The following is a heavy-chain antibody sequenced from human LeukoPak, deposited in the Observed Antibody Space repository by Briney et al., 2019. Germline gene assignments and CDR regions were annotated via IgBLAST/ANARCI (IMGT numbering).Heavy chain of an antibody. Sequence: SETLSLTCAVYGGSFGGYYWSWIRQPPGKGLEWIGNIYHSGSTNYNPSLKSRVTISVDKSKNQFSLKLSSVTAADTAVYYCARDLSGWDDYWGQGTLVTVSS. D-gene: IGHD6-19*01. CDR2: IYHSGST. CDR3: ARDLSGWDDY. J-gene: IGHJ4*02. V-gene: IGHV4-34*01. CDR1: GGSFGGYY.